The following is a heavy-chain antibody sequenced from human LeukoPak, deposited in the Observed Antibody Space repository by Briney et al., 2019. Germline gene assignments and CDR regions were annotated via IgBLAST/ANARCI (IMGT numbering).Heavy chain of an antibody. CDR1: GYTFTSYG. Sequence: ASVKVSCKASGYTFTSYGISWVRQAPGQGLEWMGWISAADGDTDYVQKFQGRLTLTTDTSTRTAYMDLRSLRSDDTAVYYCARLIRAAALIDYWGQGTLVTVSS. V-gene: IGHV1-18*01. CDR2: ISAADGDT. CDR3: ARLIRAAALIDY. J-gene: IGHJ4*02. D-gene: IGHD6-25*01.